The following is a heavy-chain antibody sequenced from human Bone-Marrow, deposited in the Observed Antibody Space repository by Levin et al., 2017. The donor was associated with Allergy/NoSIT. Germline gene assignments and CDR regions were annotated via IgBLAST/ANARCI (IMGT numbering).Heavy chain of an antibody. CDR2: VSKYTIFNNYK. V-gene: IGHV3-30*04. CDR3: AREGGADCRFDS. CDR1: GFTFSSFT. D-gene: IGHD2-21*02. Sequence: PGGSLRLSCAASGFTFSSFTMHWVRQAPGKGLEWVAVVSKYTIFNNYKHYADSVKGRFSISRDDSGNILYLHMSNLRPEDTAVYFCAREGGADCRFDSWGQGTLVTVSS. J-gene: IGHJ4*02.